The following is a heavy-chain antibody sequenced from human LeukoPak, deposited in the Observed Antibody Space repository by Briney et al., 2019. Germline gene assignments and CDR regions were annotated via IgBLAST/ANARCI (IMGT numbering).Heavy chain of an antibody. Sequence: ASVKVSCKASGYTVTDYYMHWVRQAPGQGLEWMGWINPKSGGADYAQKFQGSVTITRNASISTAYMELSSLRSEDTAVYYCARVGGSYSWFDPWGQGTLVTVSS. CDR1: GYTVTDYY. V-gene: IGHV1-2*02. D-gene: IGHD1-26*01. CDR2: INPKSGGA. CDR3: ARVGGSYSWFDP. J-gene: IGHJ5*02.